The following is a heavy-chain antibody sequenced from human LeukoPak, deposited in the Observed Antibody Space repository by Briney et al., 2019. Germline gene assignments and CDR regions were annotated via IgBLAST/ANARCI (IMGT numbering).Heavy chain of an antibody. CDR3: ARLLAGIAAAGRAFDI. CDR2: ISAYNGNT. D-gene: IGHD6-13*01. V-gene: IGHV1-18*01. Sequence: ASVKVSCKASRYTFTSYGISWVRQAPGQGLEWMGWISAYNGNTNYAQKLQGRVTMTTDTSTSTAYMELRSLRSDDTAVYYCARLLAGIAAAGRAFDIWGQGTMVTVSS. J-gene: IGHJ3*02. CDR1: RYTFTSYG.